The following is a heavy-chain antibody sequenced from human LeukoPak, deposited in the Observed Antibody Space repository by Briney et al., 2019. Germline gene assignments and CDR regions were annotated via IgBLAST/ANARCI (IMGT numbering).Heavy chain of an antibody. CDR1: RGSFSGYY. Sequence: SETLSLTRAVYRGSFSGYYWSWIRQPPGKGLEWIGEIYHSGSTNYNPSLKSRVTISVDTSKNQFSLKLSSVTAADTAVYYCAREGDSSVYYDYWGQGTLVTVSS. J-gene: IGHJ4*02. D-gene: IGHD3-22*01. CDR2: IYHSGST. V-gene: IGHV4-34*01. CDR3: AREGDSSVYYDY.